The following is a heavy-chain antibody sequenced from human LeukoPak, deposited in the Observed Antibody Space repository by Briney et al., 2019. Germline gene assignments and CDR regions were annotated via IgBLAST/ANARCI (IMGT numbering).Heavy chain of an antibody. D-gene: IGHD3-10*01. CDR2: ISWNSGSI. CDR3: AKANYYGSGSYYDY. J-gene: IGHJ4*02. Sequence: GGSLRLSCAASGFTFDDYAMHWVRQAPGKGLESVSGISWNSGSIGYADSVKGQFTISRDNAKNSLYLQMNSLRAEDTALYYCAKANYYGSGSYYDYWGQGTLVTVSS. V-gene: IGHV3-9*01. CDR1: GFTFDDYA.